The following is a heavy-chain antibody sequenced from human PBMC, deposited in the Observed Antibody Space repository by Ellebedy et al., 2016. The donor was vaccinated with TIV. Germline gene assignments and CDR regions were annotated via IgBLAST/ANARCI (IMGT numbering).Heavy chain of an antibody. CDR3: AKNMRTVTTTIDY. CDR1: GFTLSSCA. J-gene: IGHJ4*02. CDR2: ISGNGGST. V-gene: IGHV3-23*01. D-gene: IGHD4-17*01. Sequence: GGSLRLSCAASGFTLSSCAMSWVRQAPGKGLEWVSSISGNGGSTIYADSVKGRFTISRDNSKNKLYLQMNSLRAEDTAIYYCAKNMRTVTTTIDYWGQGTLVTVSS.